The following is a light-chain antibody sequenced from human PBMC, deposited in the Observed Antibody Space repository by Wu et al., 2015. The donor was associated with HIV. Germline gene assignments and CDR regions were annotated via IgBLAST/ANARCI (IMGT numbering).Light chain of an antibody. CDR1: QNIYTF. Sequence: DIQLTQSPSYLSASVGDRVTITCRAGQNIYTFLNWYQQKAGKAPKLVIFTASTLESGVPSRFSGSGSGTDFTLTITSLQPEDFATYYCQQSLNVPRTFGGGTKVAIK. V-gene: IGKV1-39*01. J-gene: IGKJ4*01. CDR3: QQSLNVPRT. CDR2: TAS.